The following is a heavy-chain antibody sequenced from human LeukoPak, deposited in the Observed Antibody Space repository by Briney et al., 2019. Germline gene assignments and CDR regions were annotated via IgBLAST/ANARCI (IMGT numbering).Heavy chain of an antibody. J-gene: IGHJ4*02. CDR2: MNPNSGNT. V-gene: IGHV1-8*01. Sequence: ASEKVSCKASGYTFTSYDINWVRQATGQGLEWMGWMNPNSGNTGYAQKFQGRVTMTRNTSISTAYMELSSLRSEDTAVYYCARARNGGFWSGYRYYFDYWGQGTLVTVSS. CDR3: ARARNGGFWSGYRYYFDY. D-gene: IGHD3-3*01. CDR1: GYTFTSYD.